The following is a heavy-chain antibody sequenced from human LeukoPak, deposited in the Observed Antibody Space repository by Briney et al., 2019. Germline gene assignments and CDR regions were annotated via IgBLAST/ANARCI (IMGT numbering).Heavy chain of an antibody. J-gene: IGHJ6*03. CDR1: GFTFSSYG. D-gene: IGHD3-22*01. CDR2: IRYDGSNK. Sequence: GGSLRLSCAASGFTFSSYGMHWVRQAPGKGLEWVAFIRYDGSNKYYADSVKGRFTISRDNSKNTLYLQMNSLRAEDTALYYCARTGDSSGYYTRYYMDVWGKGTTVTVSS. V-gene: IGHV3-30*02. CDR3: ARTGDSSGYYTRYYMDV.